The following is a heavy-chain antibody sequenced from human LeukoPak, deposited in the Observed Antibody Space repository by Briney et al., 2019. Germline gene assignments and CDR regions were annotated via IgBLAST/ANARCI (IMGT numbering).Heavy chain of an antibody. Sequence: SVKVSRKASGGTFSSYAISWVRQAPGQGLEWMGGIIPIFGTANYAQKFQGRVTITADESTSTAYMELSSLRSEDTAVYYCASRPPWDYYYYYMDVWGKGTTVTVSS. J-gene: IGHJ6*03. CDR3: ASRPPWDYYYYYMDV. V-gene: IGHV1-69*01. CDR1: GGTFSSYA. D-gene: IGHD7-27*01. CDR2: IIPIFGTA.